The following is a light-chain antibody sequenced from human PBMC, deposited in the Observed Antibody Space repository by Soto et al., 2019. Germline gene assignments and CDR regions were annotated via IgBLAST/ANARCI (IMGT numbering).Light chain of an antibody. CDR1: QNIWSY. Sequence: DIQMTQSPSSLSASVGDRVTITCRANQNIWSYLVWYQHKLGQAPRLLIHAASTLASGVRSRFSGSESGTDFALSICGLEHEESATYYCQQSYKTPWTFGQGTKVE. V-gene: IGKV1-39*01. J-gene: IGKJ1*01. CDR3: QQSYKTPWT. CDR2: AAS.